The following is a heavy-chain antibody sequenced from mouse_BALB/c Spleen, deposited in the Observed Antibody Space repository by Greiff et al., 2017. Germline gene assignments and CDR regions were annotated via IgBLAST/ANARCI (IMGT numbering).Heavy chain of an antibody. V-gene: IGHV1S130*01. CDR3: ARSRFAY. Sequence: QVQLQQSGSVLVRPGASVKLSCTASGYTFTSSWMPWAKQRPGQGLEWIGEIHPNSGNTNYNEKFKGKATLTVDTSSSTAYVDLSSLTSEDSAVYYCARSRFAYWGQGTLVTVSA. CDR2: IHPNSGNT. J-gene: IGHJ3*01. CDR1: GYTFTSSW.